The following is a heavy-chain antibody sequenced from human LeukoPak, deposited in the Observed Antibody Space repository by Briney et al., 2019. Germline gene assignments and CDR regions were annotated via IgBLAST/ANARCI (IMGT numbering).Heavy chain of an antibody. CDR1: GYTFTGYY. V-gene: IGHV1-2*06. CDR2: INPNNGGT. CDR3: ASWGGRWGLDQRSDAFDI. D-gene: IGHD1-26*01. Sequence: ASVKVSCKASGYTFTGYYMHWVRQAPGQGLEWMGRINPNNGGTNYAQKFQGRVTMTRDTSISTAYMELSRLRSDDTAVYYCASWGGRWGLDQRSDAFDIWGQGTLVTVSS. J-gene: IGHJ3*02.